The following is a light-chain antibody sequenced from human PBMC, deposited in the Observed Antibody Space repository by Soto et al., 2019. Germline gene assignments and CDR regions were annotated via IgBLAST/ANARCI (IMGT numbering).Light chain of an antibody. CDR2: DVS. Sequence: QSALTQPASVSGSPGQSITISCTGTSSDVGGYNYVSWYQQHPGKAPKLMIYDVSNRPSGVSNRFSGSKSGNTASLTISGLQSEGEGDYYCSSYTSSSPWVFGGGTKLTVL. J-gene: IGLJ2*01. V-gene: IGLV2-14*01. CDR3: SSYTSSSPWV. CDR1: SSDVGGYNY.